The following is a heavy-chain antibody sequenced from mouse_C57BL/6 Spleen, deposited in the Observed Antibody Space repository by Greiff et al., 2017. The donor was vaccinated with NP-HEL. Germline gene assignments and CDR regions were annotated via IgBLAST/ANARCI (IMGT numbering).Heavy chain of an antibody. Sequence: VQLKQSGPELVKPGDSVKISCKASGYSFTGYFMNWVMQSHGKSLEWIGRINPYNGDTFYNQKFKGKATLTVDKSSSTAHMELRSLTSEDSAVYYCARAMDYYGSHDVWGTGTTVTVSS. V-gene: IGHV1-20*01. J-gene: IGHJ1*03. D-gene: IGHD1-1*01. CDR2: INPYNGDT. CDR3: ARAMDYYGSHDV. CDR1: GYSFTGYF.